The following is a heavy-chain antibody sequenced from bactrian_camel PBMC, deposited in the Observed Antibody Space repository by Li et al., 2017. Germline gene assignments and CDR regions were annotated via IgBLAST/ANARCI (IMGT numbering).Heavy chain of an antibody. V-gene: IGHV3S53*01. CDR3: TARYEFGLGACRGVGGLGF. J-gene: IGHJ6*01. CDR2: IDSDGIA. Sequence: QVQLVESGGGSVQAGGSLRLSCGAPGSIYGDACVGWLRQAPGKEREGVAAIDSDGIASYADSVKGRFTISEDNRKNILYLQMNSLTPGDTAMYYCTARYEFGLGACRGVGGLGFWGQGTQVTVS. CDR1: GSIYGDAC. D-gene: IGHD1*01.